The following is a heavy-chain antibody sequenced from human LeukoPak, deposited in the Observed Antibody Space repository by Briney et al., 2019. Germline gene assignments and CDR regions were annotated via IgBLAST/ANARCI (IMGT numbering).Heavy chain of an antibody. D-gene: IGHD4-23*01. CDR3: ASRNYGGNSFFYY. Sequence: SVKVSCKASGGTFSSYAISWVRQAPGQGLEWMGGIIPIFGTANYAQKSQGRVTITADESTSTAYMELSSLRSEDTAVYYCASRNYGGNSFFYYWGQGTLVTVSS. CDR2: IIPIFGTA. CDR1: GGTFSSYA. V-gene: IGHV1-69*13. J-gene: IGHJ4*02.